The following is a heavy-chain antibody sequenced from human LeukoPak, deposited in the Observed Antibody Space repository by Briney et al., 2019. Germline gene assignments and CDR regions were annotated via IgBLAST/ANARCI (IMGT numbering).Heavy chain of an antibody. Sequence: SETLSLTCTVSGGSISSYYWSWIRQPPGKGLEWIGYIYYSGSTNYNPSLKSRVTISVDTSKNQFSLKLSSVTAADTAVYYCARSQRGIAAAPDWFDPWGQGTLVTVSS. J-gene: IGHJ5*02. D-gene: IGHD6-13*01. CDR1: GGSISSYY. V-gene: IGHV4-59*08. CDR3: ARSQRGIAAAPDWFDP. CDR2: IYYSGST.